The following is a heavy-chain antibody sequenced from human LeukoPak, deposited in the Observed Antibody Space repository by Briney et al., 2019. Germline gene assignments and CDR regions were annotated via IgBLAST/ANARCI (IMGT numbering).Heavy chain of an antibody. CDR1: GYIFTTYG. CDR2: ISSYNGNT. J-gene: IGHJ4*02. Sequence: ASVKVSCKASGYIFTTYGITWVRQAPGQGLEWMGWISSYNGNTNYAQNLRARVTMTTDTSTSAAYMELRSLRSDDTAIYYCARDGHSSSGPYYFDYWRQGTLVTVSS. D-gene: IGHD6-13*01. CDR3: ARDGHSSSGPYYFDY. V-gene: IGHV1-18*01.